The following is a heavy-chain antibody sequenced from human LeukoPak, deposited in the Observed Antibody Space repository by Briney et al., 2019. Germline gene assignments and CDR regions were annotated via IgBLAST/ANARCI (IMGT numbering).Heavy chain of an antibody. V-gene: IGHV1-24*01. CDR1: GYTLTELS. Sequence: ASVKVSCKVSGYTLTELSMHWVRQAPGKGLEWMGGFDPEDGETIYAQKFQGRVTMTEDTSTDTAYMELSRLRSEDTAVYYCAKGVVPAAIGYDAFDIWGQGTMVTVSS. D-gene: IGHD2-2*02. CDR2: FDPEDGET. J-gene: IGHJ3*02. CDR3: AKGVVPAAIGYDAFDI.